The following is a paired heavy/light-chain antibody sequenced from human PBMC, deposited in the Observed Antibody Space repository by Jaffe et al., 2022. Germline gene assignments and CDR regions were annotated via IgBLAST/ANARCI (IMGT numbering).Heavy chain of an antibody. D-gene: IGHD2-2*01. Sequence: QVQLVQSGAEVKKPGSSVKVSCKASGGTFSSYAISWVRQAPGQGLEWMGGIIPIFGTANYAQKFQGRVTITTDESTSTAYMELSSLRSEDTAVYYCAGAGYCSSTSCFANWFDPWGQGTLVTVSS. V-gene: IGHV1-69*05. J-gene: IGHJ5*02. CDR2: IIPIFGTA. CDR1: GGTFSSYA. CDR3: AGAGYCSSTSCFANWFDP.
Light chain of an antibody. CDR2: GAS. V-gene: IGKV3-15*01. CDR1: QSVSSN. J-gene: IGKJ1*01. CDR3: QQYNNWWT. Sequence: EIVMTQSPATLSVSPGERATLSCRASQSVSSNLAWYQQKPGQAPRLLIYGASTRATGIPARFSGSGSGTEFTLTISSLQSEDFAVYYCQQYNNWWTFGQGTKVEIK.